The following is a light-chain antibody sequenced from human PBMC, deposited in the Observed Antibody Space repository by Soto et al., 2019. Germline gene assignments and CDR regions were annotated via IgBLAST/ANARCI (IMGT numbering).Light chain of an antibody. Sequence: QSALTQPRSVSGSPGQSVTISCTGTSSDVGGYNYVSWYQQHPGKAPKLMIYDVSKRPSGVPDRFSGSKSGHTASLTISGLQAEDEADYYCCSYAGSYAFYVFGTGTKLTVL. V-gene: IGLV2-11*01. CDR3: CSYAGSYAFYV. J-gene: IGLJ1*01. CDR2: DVS. CDR1: SSDVGGYNY.